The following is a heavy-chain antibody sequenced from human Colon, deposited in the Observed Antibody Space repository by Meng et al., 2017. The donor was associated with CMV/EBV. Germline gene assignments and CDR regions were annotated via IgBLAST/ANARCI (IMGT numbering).Heavy chain of an antibody. Sequence: QVHLMQSGAERREPGASVKVSCKASGYTFTGYLIHWVRQAPGQGLEWMGWINPYSGDTIYAQKFEVGVTMTRDASITTAYLELSSLKSDDTAVYYCGTFGGDFDYWGQGTLVTASS. CDR1: GYTFTGYL. J-gene: IGHJ4*02. CDR3: GTFGGDFDY. V-gene: IGHV1-2*02. CDR2: INPYSGDT. D-gene: IGHD3-3*01.